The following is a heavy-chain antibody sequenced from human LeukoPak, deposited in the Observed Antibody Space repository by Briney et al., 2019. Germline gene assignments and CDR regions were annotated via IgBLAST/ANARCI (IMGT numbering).Heavy chain of an antibody. CDR1: GGSISSSSYY. V-gene: IGHV4-39*07. J-gene: IGHJ4*02. CDR3: ASRKHYYDILTGYDY. D-gene: IGHD3-9*01. Sequence: PSETLSLTCSVSGGSISSSSYYWAWIRQPPGKGLEWIGEINHSGSTNYNPSLKSRVTISVDTSKNQFSLKLSSVTAADTAVYYCASRKHYYDILTGYDYWGQGSLVTVSS. CDR2: INHSGST.